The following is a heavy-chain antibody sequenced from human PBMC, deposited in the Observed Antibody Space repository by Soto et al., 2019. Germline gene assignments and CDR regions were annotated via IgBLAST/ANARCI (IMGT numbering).Heavy chain of an antibody. Sequence: EVQLVESGGDLVEPGGSLRLSCVTSGFMFSSAWMSWVRQAPGKGPEWVGRIKSKTDGGARDYAAPVNGRFSISRDDSKSTLYLQMNSLRAEDTALYYCVEGWNDFWGQGTLVTVSS. CDR2: IKSKTDGGAR. D-gene: IGHD1-1*01. J-gene: IGHJ4*02. CDR1: GFMFSSAW. V-gene: IGHV3-15*01. CDR3: VEGWNDF.